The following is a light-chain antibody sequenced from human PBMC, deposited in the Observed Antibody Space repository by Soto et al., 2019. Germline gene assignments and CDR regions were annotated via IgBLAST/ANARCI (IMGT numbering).Light chain of an antibody. CDR2: GAA. J-gene: IGKJ1*01. CDR3: RQYHIWPA. CDR1: QSVFSS. Sequence: ETVMTQSPATLSVSPGERATLSCRASQSVFSSLAWYQHKPGQAPRLLIYGAATRATGIPARFSGRRSGTEFTLTNSSLQSDDIAVYYCRQYHIWPAFGQGTKGEIK. V-gene: IGKV3-15*01.